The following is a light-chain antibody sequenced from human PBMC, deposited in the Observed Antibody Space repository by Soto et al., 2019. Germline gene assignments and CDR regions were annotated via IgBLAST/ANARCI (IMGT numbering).Light chain of an antibody. J-gene: IGLJ3*02. CDR2: EVS. V-gene: IGLV2-14*01. CDR3: SSYTSSSTRV. CDR1: SSDVGGYNY. Sequence: QAALTQPASVSGSPGQSITISYTGTSSDVGGYNYVSWYQQHPGKAPKLMIYEVSNRPSGVSNRFSGSKSGNTASLTISGLQAEDEADYYCSSYTSSSTRVFGGGTPLTVL.